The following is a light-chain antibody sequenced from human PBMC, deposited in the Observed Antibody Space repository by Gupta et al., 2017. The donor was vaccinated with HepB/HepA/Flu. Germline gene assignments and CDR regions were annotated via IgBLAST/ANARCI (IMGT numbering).Light chain of an antibody. J-gene: IGKJ4*01. Sequence: DIVMTQSPDSLVVSLGERATINCKSSQSVLYSSNNKNYLAWYQQKPGQPPKLLIYWASTRESGIPDRFSGSGSGTDFTLTISSLQAEDVAVYYCQQDDNIPLTFGRGTKVDIK. CDR1: QSVLYSSNNKNY. V-gene: IGKV4-1*01. CDR2: WAS. CDR3: QQDDNIPLT.